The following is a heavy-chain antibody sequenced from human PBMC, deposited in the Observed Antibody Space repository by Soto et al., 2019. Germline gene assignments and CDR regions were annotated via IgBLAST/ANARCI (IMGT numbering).Heavy chain of an antibody. J-gene: IGHJ6*02. V-gene: IGHV3-11*01. D-gene: IGHD3-10*01. CDR3: AKDQEGSGSHWLGYNYYGVDV. CDR1: GFTISEYY. Sequence: PGGSLRLSCEASGFTISEYYMSWIRQAPGKGLEWVSYISGVGPTTYYADSVKGRFSISMDNAKNSLYLQMNSLRAEDTAVYFCAKDQEGSGSHWLGYNYYGVDVWGQGTTVTVSS. CDR2: ISGVGPTT.